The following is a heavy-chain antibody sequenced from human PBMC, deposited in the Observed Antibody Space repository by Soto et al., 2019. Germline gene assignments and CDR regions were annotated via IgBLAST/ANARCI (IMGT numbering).Heavy chain of an antibody. CDR1: GGSFHKFG. CDR2: ITPMFGVA. J-gene: IGHJ3*01. CDR3: ARDGEKTYGFYF. Sequence: QVHLVQSGAEVKEPGSSVRVSCKASGGSFHKFGFDWVRQAPGQGLQWMGDITPMFGVAEYAQRLQDRLTISADDSTESIYMELRGLRSEDTAIYYCARDGEKTYGFYFWGPGTMFTVSS. V-gene: IGHV1-69*12. D-gene: IGHD3-10*01.